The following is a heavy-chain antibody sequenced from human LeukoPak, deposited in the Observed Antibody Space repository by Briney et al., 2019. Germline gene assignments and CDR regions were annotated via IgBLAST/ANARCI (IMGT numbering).Heavy chain of an antibody. CDR3: ARGLYYYGSGSCLGDY. V-gene: IGHV1-2*02. CDR2: INPNSGGT. CDR1: EYTFTGYY. D-gene: IGHD3-10*01. J-gene: IGHJ4*02. Sequence: GASVKVSCKASEYTFTGYYMHWVRQAPGQGLEWMGWINPNSGGTNYAQKFQGRVTMTRDTSISTAYMELSRLRSDDTAVYYCARGLYYYGSGSCLGDYWGQGTLVTVSS.